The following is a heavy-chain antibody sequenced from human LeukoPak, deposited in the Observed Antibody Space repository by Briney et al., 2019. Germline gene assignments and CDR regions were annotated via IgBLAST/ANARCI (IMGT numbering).Heavy chain of an antibody. CDR1: GFTFSSSD. D-gene: IGHD3-22*01. J-gene: IGHJ4*02. CDR2: ISSSGSTK. V-gene: IGHV3-48*03. Sequence: GGSLRLSCSASGFTFSSSDMNWVRQAPGKGLEWVSYISSSGSTKYYADSVKGRFTISRDNAKNSLYLQMNSLRAEDTAVYYCARLWLNYYDSSEGYWGQGTLVTVSS. CDR3: ARLWLNYYDSSEGY.